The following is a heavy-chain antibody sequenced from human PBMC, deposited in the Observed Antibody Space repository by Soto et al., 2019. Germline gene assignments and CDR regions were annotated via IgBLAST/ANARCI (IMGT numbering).Heavy chain of an antibody. V-gene: IGHV3-20*01. J-gene: IGHJ5*02. CDR1: GFTFDDYG. D-gene: IGHD4-17*01. CDR2: INWNGGST. Sequence: EVQLVESGGGVVRPGGSLRLSCAASGFTFDDYGMSWVRQAPGKGLEWVSGINWNGGSTGYADSVKGRFTISRANAKNSLYLQVNSLRAEDTALYHCARVAFGYGDYLTAVSGSPRNWFDPWGQGTLVTVSS. CDR3: ARVAFGYGDYLTAVSGSPRNWFDP.